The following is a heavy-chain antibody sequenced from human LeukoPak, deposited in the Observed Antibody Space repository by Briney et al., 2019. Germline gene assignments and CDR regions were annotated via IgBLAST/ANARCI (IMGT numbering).Heavy chain of an antibody. D-gene: IGHD6-13*01. V-gene: IGHV4-39*07. J-gene: IGHJ5*02. CDR2: IYYSGST. CDR3: ARCTIAAADNWFDP. CDR1: GYSISSGSYY. Sequence: SETLSLTCTVSGYSISSGSYYWGWIRQPPGKGLEWIGSIYYSGSTYYNPSLKSRVTISVDTSKNQFSLKLSSVTAADTAVYYCARCTIAAADNWFDPWGQGTLVTVSS.